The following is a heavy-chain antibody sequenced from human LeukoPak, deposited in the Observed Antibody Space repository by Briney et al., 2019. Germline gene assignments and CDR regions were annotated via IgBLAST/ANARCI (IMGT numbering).Heavy chain of an antibody. CDR2: ISGSGGST. CDR1: GFTFSSYA. J-gene: IGHJ4*02. D-gene: IGHD4-23*01. V-gene: IGHV3-23*01. CDR3: AKPYLVGTVVTPGPLYYFDY. Sequence: GGSLRLSCAASGFTFSSYAMSWVRQAPGKGLEWVSAISGSGGSTYYADSVKGRFTISRDNSKNTLYLQMNSLRAEDTAVYYCAKPYLVGTVVTPGPLYYFDYWGQGTLVTVPS.